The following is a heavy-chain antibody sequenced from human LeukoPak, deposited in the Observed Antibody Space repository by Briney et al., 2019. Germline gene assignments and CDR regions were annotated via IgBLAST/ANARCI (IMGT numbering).Heavy chain of an antibody. D-gene: IGHD6-13*01. CDR2: IDWADDK. J-gene: IGHJ4*02. CDR1: GFSLSTSGTC. V-gene: IGHV2-70*17. CDR3: ARISSSSTRRYFDY. Sequence: ESGPALVKPTQTLTLTCTFSGFSLSTSGTCVSWIRRPPGKALEWLARIDWADDKFYSTSLRTRLTISKDTSKNQVVLTMTNMDPVDTATYYCARISSSSTRRYFDYWGQGTLVTVSS.